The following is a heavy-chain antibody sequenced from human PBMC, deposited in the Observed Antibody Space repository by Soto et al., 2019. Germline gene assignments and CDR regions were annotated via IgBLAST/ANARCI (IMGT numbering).Heavy chain of an antibody. CDR3: AKNYDNRHYGVDV. CDR2: ISWDGGST. CDR1: GFTFDDYT. J-gene: IGHJ6*02. Sequence: GGSLRLSCAASGFTFDDYTMHWVRQAPGKGLEWVSLISWDGGSTYYADSVKGRFTISRDNIKSSLLLQMNGLTTEDTALYYCAKNYDNRHYGVDVWGQGTTVTVSS. D-gene: IGHD3-22*01. V-gene: IGHV3-43*01.